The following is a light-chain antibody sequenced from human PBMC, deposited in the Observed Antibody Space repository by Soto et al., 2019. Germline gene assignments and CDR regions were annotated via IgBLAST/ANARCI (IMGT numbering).Light chain of an antibody. CDR3: QQYNNWPPVT. CDR1: QSVSSN. CDR2: GAS. Sequence: IVMTQSTATLTVSPGERATLSCRASQSVSSNLAWYQQKPGQAPRLLIYGASTRATGIPARFSGSGSGTEFTLTISSLQSEDFAVYYCQQYNNWPPVTFGGGTKVEIK. V-gene: IGKV3-15*01. J-gene: IGKJ4*01.